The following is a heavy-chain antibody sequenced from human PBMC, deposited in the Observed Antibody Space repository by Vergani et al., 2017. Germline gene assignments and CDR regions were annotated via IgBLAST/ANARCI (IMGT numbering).Heavy chain of an antibody. Sequence: QVQLQQWGAGLLKPSETLSLTCAVYGGSFSGYYWSWIRQPPGKGLEWIGEINHSGSTNYNPSLKSRVTISVDTSKNQFSLKQSSVTAADTAVYYCARVGLDEKPRSGYEPVTRGVDYWGQGTLVTVSS. CDR2: INHSGST. D-gene: IGHD5-12*01. CDR3: ARVGLDEKPRSGYEPVTRGVDY. CDR1: GGSFSGYY. V-gene: IGHV4-34*01. J-gene: IGHJ4*02.